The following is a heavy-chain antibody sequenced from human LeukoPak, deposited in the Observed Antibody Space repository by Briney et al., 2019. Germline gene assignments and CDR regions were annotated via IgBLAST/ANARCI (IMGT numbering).Heavy chain of an antibody. Sequence: QPGGSLRLSCAASGFTFSSYWMSWVRQAPGKGLEWVANIKQDGSEKYYVDSVKGRFTISRDNAKNSLYLQMNSLRAEDTAVYFCARDRALIRELWSASAFDYWGQGTLVTVSS. J-gene: IGHJ4*02. V-gene: IGHV3-7*03. CDR3: ARDRALIRELWSASAFDY. D-gene: IGHD5-18*01. CDR1: GFTFSSYW. CDR2: IKQDGSEK.